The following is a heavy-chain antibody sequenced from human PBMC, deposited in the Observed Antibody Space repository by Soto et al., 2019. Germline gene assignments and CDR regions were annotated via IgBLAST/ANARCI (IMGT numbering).Heavy chain of an antibody. Sequence: EVQLLESGGGLAQPGGSLRLSCAASGFTFSSYAMSWVRQAPGKGLEWVSAISGSGGSTYYADSVKGRFTISRDNSKNTLYLQMNSLRAEDTAVYYCAKNTGYSSGEFDYWGQGTLVTVSS. J-gene: IGHJ4*02. CDR3: AKNTGYSSGEFDY. CDR2: ISGSGGST. V-gene: IGHV3-23*01. CDR1: GFTFSSYA. D-gene: IGHD6-25*01.